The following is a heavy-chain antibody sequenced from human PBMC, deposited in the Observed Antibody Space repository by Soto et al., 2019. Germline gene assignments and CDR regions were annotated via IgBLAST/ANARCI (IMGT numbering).Heavy chain of an antibody. V-gene: IGHV3-30-3*01. Sequence: GGSLRLSCAASGFTFSSYAMHWVRQAPGKGLEWVAVISYDGSNKDYADSVKGRFTISRDNSKNTLYLQMNSLRAEDTAVYYCATRGYSYGMLYYYYGMDVWGQGTTVTVSS. CDR3: ATRGYSYGMLYYYYGMDV. CDR2: ISYDGSNK. CDR1: GFTFSSYA. J-gene: IGHJ6*02. D-gene: IGHD5-18*01.